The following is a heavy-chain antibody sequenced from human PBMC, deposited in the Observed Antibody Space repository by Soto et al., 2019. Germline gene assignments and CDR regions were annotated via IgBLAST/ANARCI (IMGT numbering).Heavy chain of an antibody. CDR3: AHGSGWLSDY. J-gene: IGHJ4*02. Sequence: QITLKESGPTLVKPTQTLTLTCTFSGFSLTSTAVGVNWIRQPPGKALEWLALIYWNDDKQYSPSLKNRLTITKDTTKTQVVLTMTNMDVVDTATYYCAHGSGWLSDYWGQGTLVTVSS. V-gene: IGHV2-5*01. CDR1: GFSLTSTAVG. CDR2: IYWNDDK. D-gene: IGHD6-19*01.